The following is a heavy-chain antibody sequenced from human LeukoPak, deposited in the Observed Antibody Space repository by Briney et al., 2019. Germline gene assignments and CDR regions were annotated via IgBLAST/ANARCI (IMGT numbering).Heavy chain of an antibody. CDR1: GGSISTSSFY. CDR2: IYTSGST. D-gene: IGHD3-10*01. V-gene: IGHV4-39*07. Sequence: PSETLSLTCTVSGGSISTSSFYWGWIRQPPGKGLEWIGRIYTSGSTNYNPSLKSRVTMSVDTSKNQFSLKLSSVTAADTAVYYCAREGLLWFGETPTNWFDPWGQGTLVTVSS. CDR3: AREGLLWFGETPTNWFDP. J-gene: IGHJ5*02.